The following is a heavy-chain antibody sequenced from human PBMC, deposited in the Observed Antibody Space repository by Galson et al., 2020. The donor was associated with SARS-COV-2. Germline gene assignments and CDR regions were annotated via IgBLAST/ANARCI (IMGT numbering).Heavy chain of an antibody. Sequence: SETLSLTCSVSGASIRIESYYWSWIRQSAGKGLEWVGLIYRDGNTKYNPSLRSRAAISLETSKNQFSLKVTSVTAADTAVYYCARDQWFGDVLQPFFYYMDVWGSGTTVTVSS. CDR1: GASIRIESYY. V-gene: IGHV4-61*02. CDR3: ARDQWFGDVLQPFFYYMDV. J-gene: IGHJ6*03. D-gene: IGHD3-10*01. CDR2: IYRDGNT.